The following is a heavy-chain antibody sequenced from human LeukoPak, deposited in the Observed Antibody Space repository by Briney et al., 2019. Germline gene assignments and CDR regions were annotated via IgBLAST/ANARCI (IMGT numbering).Heavy chain of an antibody. CDR2: ISGSGGST. V-gene: IGHV3-23*01. D-gene: IGHD2-2*01. CDR3: AKNDLIVVVPAALGY. Sequence: GGSLRLSCAASGFTFSSYAMSWVRQAPGKGLEWVSAISGSGGSTYYADSVKGRFTISRDNSKNTLYLQMNSLRAEDTAVYYCAKNDLIVVVPAALGYWGQGTLVTVSS. J-gene: IGHJ4*02. CDR1: GFTFSSYA.